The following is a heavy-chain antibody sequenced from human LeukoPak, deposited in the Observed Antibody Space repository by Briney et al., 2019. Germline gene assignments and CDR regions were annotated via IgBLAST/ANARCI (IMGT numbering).Heavy chain of an antibody. V-gene: IGHV4-61*01. J-gene: IGHJ4*02. CDR1: GDSVSSGSSY. CDR3: ARDRALYSGSYSPPG. Sequence: SETLSLTCTVSGDSVSSGSSYWSWIRQPPGEGLQWLGYIYHSGSTNYNPSLKSRVTISVDTSKNQFSLKLSSVTAADTAVYYCARDRALYSGSYSPPGWGQGTLVTVSS. CDR2: IYHSGST. D-gene: IGHD1-26*01.